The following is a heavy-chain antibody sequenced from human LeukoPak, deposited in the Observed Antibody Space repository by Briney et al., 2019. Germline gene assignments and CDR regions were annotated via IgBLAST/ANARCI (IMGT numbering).Heavy chain of an antibody. CDR2: ISEDDDT. V-gene: IGHV3-43*02. CDR1: GFTFADHV. CDR3: VKEASDPYFFDF. Sequence: GGCLRLSCVASGFTFADHVFHWIRQVPGKGLEWLAFISEDDDTYYADSVQGRFTISRDNSKNSLYFELQSLTTDDAALYYCVKEASDPYFFDFWGQGTLVTVSS. J-gene: IGHJ4*02.